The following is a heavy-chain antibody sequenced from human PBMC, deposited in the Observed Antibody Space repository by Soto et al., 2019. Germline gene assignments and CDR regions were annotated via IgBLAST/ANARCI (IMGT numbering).Heavy chain of an antibody. Sequence: GGSLRLSCAASGVTFSRYWMQWVRQVPGKGLVWVSRINTDGSSAEYADSVKGRFTISRDNAKNTLYLQMNSLRAEDTAVYYCASNVHWLDSGGKGTLVTVSS. CDR1: GVTFSRYW. CDR3: ASNVHWLDS. CDR2: INTDGSSA. D-gene: IGHD3-16*01. V-gene: IGHV3-74*03. J-gene: IGHJ5*01.